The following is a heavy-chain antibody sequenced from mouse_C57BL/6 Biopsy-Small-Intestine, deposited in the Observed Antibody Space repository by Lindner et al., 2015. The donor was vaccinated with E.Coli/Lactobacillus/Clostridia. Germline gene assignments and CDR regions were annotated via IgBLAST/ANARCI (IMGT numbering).Heavy chain of an antibody. CDR2: IYYSGTI. CDR3: ARKAIYSNYWYFDV. V-gene: IGHV3-5*01. CDR1: GISITTGNYR. Sequence: VQLQESGPGLVKPSQTVFLTCTVTGISITTGNYRWSWIRQFPGNKLKWIGYIYYSGTITYNPSLTSRTTITRDTPKNQFFLEMNSLTAEDTATYYCARKAIYSNYWYFDVWGTGTTVTVSS. D-gene: IGHD2-5*01. J-gene: IGHJ1*03.